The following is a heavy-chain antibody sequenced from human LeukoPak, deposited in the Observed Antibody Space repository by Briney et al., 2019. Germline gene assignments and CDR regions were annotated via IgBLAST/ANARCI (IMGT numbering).Heavy chain of an antibody. D-gene: IGHD1-26*01. CDR3: VRDPFNGAIDR. J-gene: IGHJ5*02. CDR1: GFTFSGSW. Sequence: PGGSLRLSCVASGFTFSGSWIGWVRQAPRKGLEWVAIIRGDGGEKYHADSVKGRFTISRDNAKNSLYLQMNSLRDDDTAVYHCVRDPFNGAIDRWGQGTLVAVSS. CDR2: IRGDGGEK. V-gene: IGHV3-7*01.